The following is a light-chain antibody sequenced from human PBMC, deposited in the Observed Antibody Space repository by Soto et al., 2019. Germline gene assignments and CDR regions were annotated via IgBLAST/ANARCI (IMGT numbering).Light chain of an antibody. CDR3: NSYTSSSTLV. CDR1: SSDVGGYNY. V-gene: IGLV2-14*01. J-gene: IGLJ2*01. CDR2: EVS. Sequence: QSALTQPASVSGSPGQSITISCTGTSSDVGGYNYVSWYQQYPGKAPKLMIYEVSNRPSGVSNRFSGSKSGNTASLTISGLQAEDEADYSCNSYTSSSTLVFGGGTKLTVL.